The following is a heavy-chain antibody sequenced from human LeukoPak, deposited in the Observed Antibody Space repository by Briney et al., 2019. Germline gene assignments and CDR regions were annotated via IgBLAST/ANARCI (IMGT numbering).Heavy chain of an antibody. J-gene: IGHJ4*02. D-gene: IGHD3-22*01. CDR2: INPNSGGT. CDR3: ARGGVVVITSFDY. CDR1: GYTFTGYY. Sequence: ASVQVSCKASGYTFTGYYMHWVRQAPGQGLEWMGWINPNSGGTNYAQKFQGRVTMTRDTSISTAYMDLSRLRSDDTAVYYCARGGVVVITSFDYWGQGTLVTVSS. V-gene: IGHV1-2*02.